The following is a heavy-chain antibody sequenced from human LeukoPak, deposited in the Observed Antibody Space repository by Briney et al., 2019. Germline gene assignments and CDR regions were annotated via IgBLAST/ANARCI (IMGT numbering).Heavy chain of an antibody. Sequence: ASVKVSCKTSGYTVTNYDINWVRQATGQGLEWMGWMNPNSGNTGYTQKFQGRVSMTRDTSISTAYMELSSLRSDDTAVYYCARIGSNGSGSYSTYFDYWGQGTLVTVSS. D-gene: IGHD3-10*01. J-gene: IGHJ4*02. CDR2: MNPNSGNT. CDR3: ARIGSNGSGSYSTYFDY. V-gene: IGHV1-8*01. CDR1: GYTVTNYD.